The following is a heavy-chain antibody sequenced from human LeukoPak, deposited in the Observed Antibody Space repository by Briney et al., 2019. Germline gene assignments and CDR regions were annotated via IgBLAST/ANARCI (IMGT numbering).Heavy chain of an antibody. V-gene: IGHV5-51*01. J-gene: IGHJ6*03. CDR1: GYSFTSYW. CDR3: ARMMGSSSFDFYYYYYYMDV. D-gene: IGHD6-6*01. Sequence: GESLKISCKGSGYSFTSYWIGWVRQMPGKGLEWMGIIYPGDSDTRYSPSFQGQVTIPADKSISTAYLQWSSLKASDTAMYYCARMMGSSSFDFYYYYYYMDVWGKGTTVTVSS. CDR2: IYPGDSDT.